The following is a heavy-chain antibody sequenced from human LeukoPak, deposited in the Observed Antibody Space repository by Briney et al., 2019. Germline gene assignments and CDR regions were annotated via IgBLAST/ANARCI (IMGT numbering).Heavy chain of an antibody. Sequence: GGSLRLSCAASGFTFSSYSMSWVRQAPGKGLEWVSYISSSSSTIYYADSVKGRFTISRDNAKNSLYLQMNSLRAEDTALYYCAKDLVLRYFDWSFDYWGQGTLVTVSS. D-gene: IGHD3-9*01. V-gene: IGHV3-48*04. CDR2: ISSSSSTI. J-gene: IGHJ4*02. CDR3: AKDLVLRYFDWSFDY. CDR1: GFTFSSYS.